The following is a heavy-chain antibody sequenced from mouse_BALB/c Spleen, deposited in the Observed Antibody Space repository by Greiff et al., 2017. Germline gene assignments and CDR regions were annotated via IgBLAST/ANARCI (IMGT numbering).Heavy chain of an antibody. CDR3: ARERGYDGYAMDY. CDR1: GFSLTSYG. D-gene: IGHD2-14*01. CDR2: IWAGGST. V-gene: IGHV2-9*02. J-gene: IGHJ4*01. Sequence: VQRVESGPGLVAPSQSLSITCTVSGFSLTSYGVHWVRQPPGKGLEWLGVIWAGGSTNYNSALMSRLSISKDNSKSQVFLKMNSLQTDDTAMYYCARERGYDGYAMDYWGQGTSVTVSS.